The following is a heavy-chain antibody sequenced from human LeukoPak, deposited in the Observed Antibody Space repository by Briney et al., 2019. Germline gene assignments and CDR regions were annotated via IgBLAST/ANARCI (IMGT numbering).Heavy chain of an antibody. CDR3: SRDQTPYY. J-gene: IGHJ4*02. CDR2: IASKTYGGTA. CDR1: GFTFGDYA. Sequence: GSLRLSCTASGFTFGDYAMTWVRQAPGKGLEWVGFIASKTYGGTAEYAVSVKGRFTISRDDSKSIAYLQMNSLKTEDTAVYFCSRDQTPYYWGQGTLVTVSS. V-gene: IGHV3-49*04.